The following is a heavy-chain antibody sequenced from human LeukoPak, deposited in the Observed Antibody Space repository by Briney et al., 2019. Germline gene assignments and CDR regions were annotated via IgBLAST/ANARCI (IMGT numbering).Heavy chain of an antibody. CDR1: GGYISSSTYF. CDR3: ARTRGTSYYNDRSGRPRPNWFDP. J-gene: IGHJ5*02. Sequence: SDTLSLICTVSGGYISSSTYFWGWIRQPPGKGLEWIGNIFYGGKTSYNPSLKSRVTISIDTSKDQFSLELTSMTAADTAVYYFARTRGTSYYNDRSGRPRPNWFDPWGQGTLVTVSS. V-gene: IGHV4-39*07. CDR2: IFYGGKT. D-gene: IGHD3-22*01.